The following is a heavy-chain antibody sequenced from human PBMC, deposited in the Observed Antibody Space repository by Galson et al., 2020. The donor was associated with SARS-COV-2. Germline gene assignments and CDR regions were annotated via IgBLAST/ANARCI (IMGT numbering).Heavy chain of an antibody. CDR2: IKSANDGETA. Sequence: GESLKISCTTSGFTLNKVWMSWVRQAPGKGLEWVGRIKSANDGETADFAAPVKGRFTMSRDDSTNTLYLQMNSLKSEDTAVYYCASVLGVTGYYHFDFWGQGTLVTVSS. CDR3: ASVLGVTGYYHFDF. V-gene: IGHV3-15*01. D-gene: IGHD3-9*01. CDR1: GFTLNKVW. J-gene: IGHJ4*02.